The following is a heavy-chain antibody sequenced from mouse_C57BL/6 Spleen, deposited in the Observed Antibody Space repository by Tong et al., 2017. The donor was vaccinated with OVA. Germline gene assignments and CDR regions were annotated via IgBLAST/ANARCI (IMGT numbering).Heavy chain of an antibody. CDR3: ARSSLLLRYYFDV. J-gene: IGHJ1*03. D-gene: IGHD1-1*01. Sequence: VQLQESGPELVKPGASVKISCKASGYAFSSSWMNWVKQRPGKGLEWIGRIYPGDGDTNYNGKFKGKATLTADKSSSTAYMQLSSLTSEDSAVYFCARSSLLLRYYFDVWGTGTTVTVSS. CDR2: IYPGDGDT. CDR1: GYAFSSSW. V-gene: IGHV1-82*01.